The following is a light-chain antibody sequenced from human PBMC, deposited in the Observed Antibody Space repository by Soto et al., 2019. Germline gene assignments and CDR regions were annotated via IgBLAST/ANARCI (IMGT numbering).Light chain of an antibody. CDR2: GAS. CDR3: QQYGSSGT. V-gene: IGKV3-20*01. J-gene: IGKJ1*01. Sequence: IMSPHSPDTLSLSPGERALMSCRASQSVSNNYLAWYQQKPGQAPRLLIYGASNRATGIPDRFSGSGSGTDFTLTISRLEPEDFAVYYCQQYGSSGTSGQGTKV. CDR1: QSVSNNY.